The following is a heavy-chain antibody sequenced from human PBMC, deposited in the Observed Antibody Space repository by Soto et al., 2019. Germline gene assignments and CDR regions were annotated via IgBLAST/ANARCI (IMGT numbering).Heavy chain of an antibody. CDR3: ARDTGYYYGSGVRGWFDP. CDR1: GYTFTSYG. V-gene: IGHV1-18*04. D-gene: IGHD3-10*01. Sequence: QVQLVQSGAEVKKPGASVKVSCKASGYTFTSYGISWVRQAPGQGLEWMGWISAYNGNTNYAQKLQGRVTMTTDTSTSTAYMELRSMRSDDTAVYYCARDTGYYYGSGVRGWFDPWGQGTLVTVSS. CDR2: ISAYNGNT. J-gene: IGHJ5*02.